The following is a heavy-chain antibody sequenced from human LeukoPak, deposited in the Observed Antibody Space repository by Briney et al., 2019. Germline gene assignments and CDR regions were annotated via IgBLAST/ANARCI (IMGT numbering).Heavy chain of an antibody. J-gene: IGHJ4*02. CDR1: GFTFSNYE. Sequence: GGSLRLSCAASGFTFSNYEMNWVRQAPGKGLEWVSYISSTGTTIYYPDSVKGRFTISRDDSKGIAYLQMNSLKTEDTAVYYCTRDQTPYYWGQGTLVTVSS. CDR3: TRDQTPYY. V-gene: IGHV3-48*03. CDR2: ISSTGTTI.